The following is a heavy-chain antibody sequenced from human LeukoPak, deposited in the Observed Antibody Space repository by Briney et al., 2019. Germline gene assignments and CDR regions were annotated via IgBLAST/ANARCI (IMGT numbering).Heavy chain of an antibody. V-gene: IGHV1-8*01. CDR1: GYTFTSYD. CDR2: MNPNSGNT. D-gene: IGHD6-13*01. Sequence: ASVKVSCKASGYTFTSYDINWVRQATGQGLEWMGWMNPNSGNTGYAQKFQGRVTMTRNTSISTAYMELSSLRSEDTAVYYCARGRMSSSWSDYWGQGTLVTVSS. J-gene: IGHJ4*02. CDR3: ARGRMSSSWSDY.